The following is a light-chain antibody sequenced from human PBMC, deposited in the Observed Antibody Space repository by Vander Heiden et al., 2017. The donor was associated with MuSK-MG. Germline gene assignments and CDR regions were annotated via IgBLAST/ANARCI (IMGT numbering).Light chain of an antibody. Sequence: DIVMTQSPLSLPVTPGEPASISCRSSQSLLHSNGYNYLDWYLQKPGQSPQLLIYLGSNRASGVPDRFSGSGSGTDFTLKISRGEAEDVGVYYCMQPLHTPLWTFGQGTKVEIK. CDR3: MQPLHTPLWT. CDR2: LGS. J-gene: IGKJ1*01. V-gene: IGKV2-28*01. CDR1: QSLLHSNGYNY.